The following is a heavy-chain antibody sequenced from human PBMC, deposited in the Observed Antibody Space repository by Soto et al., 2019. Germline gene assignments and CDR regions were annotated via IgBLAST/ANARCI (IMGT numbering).Heavy chain of an antibody. CDR3: ARHFVAVVIKGWGY. D-gene: IGHD3-10*01. Sequence: PSETLSLTCNVSGGSIDRSNYCWDWLRQPPGKGLEWIGTTYYNGNAYYNPSLKSRVSMSVDTSKNQFSLKLVSVTAADTAVYYCARHFVAVVIKGWGYWGQGTLVTVS. CDR1: GGSIDRSNYC. J-gene: IGHJ4*02. CDR2: TYYNGNA. V-gene: IGHV4-39*01.